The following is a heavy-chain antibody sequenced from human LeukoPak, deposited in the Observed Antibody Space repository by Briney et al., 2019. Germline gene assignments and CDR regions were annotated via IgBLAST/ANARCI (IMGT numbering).Heavy chain of an antibody. V-gene: IGHV3-48*03. CDR2: ISTTGSRI. Sequence: GGSLRLSCAASGFSFSNFEMNWVRQAPGKGVEWVSYISTTGSRIYYADSVKGGFTISRENAENSLYLQMNSLRAEDTAVYYCARDRWVATKYEGDFDYWGQGTLVTVSS. CDR1: GFSFSNFE. D-gene: IGHD5-12*01. CDR3: ARDRWVATKYEGDFDY. J-gene: IGHJ4*02.